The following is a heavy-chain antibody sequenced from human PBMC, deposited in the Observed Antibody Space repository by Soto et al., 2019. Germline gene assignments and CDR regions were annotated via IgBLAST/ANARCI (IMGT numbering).Heavy chain of an antibody. Sequence: PSETLSLTCTVSGGSVSSGEHYWSWIRQPPGRGLEWIGYIYNRGNTDYNPSLKSRVTISIDTSKNQFSLKVNSMTAADTAVYYCARYRREAVAGYTPDNWGQGILVTVSS. CDR1: GGSVSSGEHY. CDR3: ARYRREAVAGYTPDN. J-gene: IGHJ4*02. CDR2: IYNRGNT. D-gene: IGHD6-13*01. V-gene: IGHV4-30-4*02.